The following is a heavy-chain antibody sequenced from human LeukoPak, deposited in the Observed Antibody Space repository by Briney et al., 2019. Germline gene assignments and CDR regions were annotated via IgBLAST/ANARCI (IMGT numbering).Heavy chain of an antibody. J-gene: IGHJ3*02. CDR3: ARLMFFYCSGGSCYYAFDI. Sequence: SETLSLTCTVSGGSISSYYWSSIRQPPGKGLEWIGYIYFIGSTNYNPSLKSRVTISVDTSKNQFSLKLSSVTAADTAVYYCARLMFFYCSGGSCYYAFDIWGQGTMVTVSS. CDR1: GGSISSYY. CDR2: IYFIGST. D-gene: IGHD2-15*01. V-gene: IGHV4-59*08.